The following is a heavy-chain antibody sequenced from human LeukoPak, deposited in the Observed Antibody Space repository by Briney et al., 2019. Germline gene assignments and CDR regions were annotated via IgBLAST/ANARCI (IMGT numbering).Heavy chain of an antibody. CDR3: ARVPLGVYYYDSSGYYYFDY. CDR2: INPNSGGT. J-gene: IGHJ4*02. V-gene: IGHV1-2*02. Sequence: GASVKVSCKASGYTFTGYYMHWVRQAPGQGLEWMGWINPNSGGTNYAQKFQGRVTMTRDTSISTAYMELRRLRSDDTAVYYCARVPLGVYYYDSSGYYYFDYWGQGALVTVSS. D-gene: IGHD3-22*01. CDR1: GYTFTGYY.